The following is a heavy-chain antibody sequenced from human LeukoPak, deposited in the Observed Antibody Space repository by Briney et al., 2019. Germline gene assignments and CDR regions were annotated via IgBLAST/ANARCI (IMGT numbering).Heavy chain of an antibody. V-gene: IGHV4-59*08. J-gene: IGHJ4*02. CDR2: FHYSGST. CDR3: ARHHDGGPKLRLDF. CDR1: GASVSNYY. D-gene: IGHD2-15*01. Sequence: PSETLSLTCRVSGASVSNYYWSWIRQSPGKGLEWIGFFHYSGSTNYNPSLNSRVTTSIDTSMNQLSLTLVSVTAVDTAVYFCARHHDGGPKLRLDFWGLGVLVTVSS.